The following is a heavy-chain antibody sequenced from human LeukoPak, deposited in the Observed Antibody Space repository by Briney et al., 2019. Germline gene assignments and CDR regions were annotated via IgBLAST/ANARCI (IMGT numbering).Heavy chain of an antibody. CDR1: GFTFSSYA. CDR2: ISGSGGST. D-gene: IGHD5-18*01. J-gene: IGHJ3*02. CDR3: ARGGYSYGNDAFDI. Sequence: GGSLRLSCAASGFTFSSYAMSWVRQAPGKGLEWVSAISGSGGSTYYADSVKGRFTISRDNAKNSLYLQMNSLRAEDTAVYYCARGGYSYGNDAFDIWGQGTMVTVSS. V-gene: IGHV3-23*01.